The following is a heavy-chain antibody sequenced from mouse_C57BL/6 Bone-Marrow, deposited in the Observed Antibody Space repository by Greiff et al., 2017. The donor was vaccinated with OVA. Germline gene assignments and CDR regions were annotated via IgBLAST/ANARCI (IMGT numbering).Heavy chain of an antibody. CDR2: IDPANGNT. CDR1: GFNIKNTY. CDR3: ARAPYGYFYYFDD. V-gene: IGHV14-3*01. Sequence: VQLQQSVAELVRPGASVKLSCTASGFNIKNTYMHWVKQSPEQGLEWIGRIDPANGNTKYAPKFQGKVTITADTSSNTAYLQLSSLTAEDTAIYYCARAPYGYFYYFDDWGQGTTLTVAS. J-gene: IGHJ2*01. D-gene: IGHD2-2*01.